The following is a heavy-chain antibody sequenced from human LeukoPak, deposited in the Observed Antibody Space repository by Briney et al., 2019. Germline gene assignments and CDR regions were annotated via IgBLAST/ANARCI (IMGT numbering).Heavy chain of an antibody. J-gene: IGHJ4*02. D-gene: IGHD4-17*01. Sequence: GGSLRLSCAASGFTFSSYAMSWVRQAPGKGLEWVSLIRWASGTTYYANSVKGRFTISRDNSKNSLFLQMNSLRTEDTALYYCAKDDGDYSLAYWGQGTLVTVSS. V-gene: IGHV3-43*02. CDR3: AKDDGDYSLAY. CDR2: IRWASGTT. CDR1: GFTFSSYA.